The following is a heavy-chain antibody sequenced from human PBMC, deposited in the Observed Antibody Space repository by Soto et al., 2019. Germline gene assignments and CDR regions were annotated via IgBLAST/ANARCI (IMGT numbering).Heavy chain of an antibody. J-gene: IGHJ4*02. Sequence: QVQLVESGGGVVQPGRSLRLSCAAPGFTFSSYGMHWVRQAPGKGLEWVAVISYDGSNKYYADSVKGRFTISRDNSKNTLYLQMNSLRAEDTAVYYCAKDMYYYDSSGYYYDYWGQGTLVTVSS. CDR2: ISYDGSNK. V-gene: IGHV3-30*18. CDR1: GFTFSSYG. D-gene: IGHD3-22*01. CDR3: AKDMYYYDSSGYYYDY.